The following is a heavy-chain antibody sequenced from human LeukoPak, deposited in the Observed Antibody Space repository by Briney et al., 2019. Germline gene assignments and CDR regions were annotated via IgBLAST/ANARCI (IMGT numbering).Heavy chain of an antibody. Sequence: ASVKVSCKASGYTFKSYAITWVRQAPGQGLEWMGWIDPYSGNTNYAQKFQGRVTMTTETFTSTAYMELRSLRSDDTAVYYCARDNYDSSGSPFDYWGQGTLVTVSS. CDR3: ARDNYDSSGSPFDY. CDR1: GYTFKSYA. V-gene: IGHV1-18*01. D-gene: IGHD3-22*01. CDR2: IDPYSGNT. J-gene: IGHJ4*02.